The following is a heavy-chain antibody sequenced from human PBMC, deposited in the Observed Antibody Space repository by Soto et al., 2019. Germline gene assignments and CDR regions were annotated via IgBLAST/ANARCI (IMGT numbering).Heavy chain of an antibody. V-gene: IGHV3-30*18. CDR3: AKDVVVGATTGWGDYYYYYGMDV. D-gene: IGHD1-26*01. J-gene: IGHJ6*02. CDR2: ISYDGSNK. Sequence: QVQLVESGGGVVQPGRSLRLSCAASGFTFSSYGMHWVRQAPGKGLEWVAVISYDGSNKYYADSVKGRFTISRDNSKNTRYLQRNSRRAEDTAVYYCAKDVVVGATTGWGDYYYYYGMDVWGQGTTVNVAS. CDR1: GFTFSSYG.